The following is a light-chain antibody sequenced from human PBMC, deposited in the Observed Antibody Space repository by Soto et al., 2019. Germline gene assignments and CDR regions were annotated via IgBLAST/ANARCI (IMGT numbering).Light chain of an antibody. CDR3: QHYNSYSEA. J-gene: IGKJ1*01. V-gene: IGKV1-5*03. CDR2: KAS. CDR1: QTISSW. Sequence: DIQMTQSPSTLSGSVGDRVTITCRASQTISSWLAWYQQKPGKAPKLLIYKASTLKSGVPSRFSGSGSGTEFTPTISSLQPDDVATYDGQHYNSYSEAFGQGTKVELK.